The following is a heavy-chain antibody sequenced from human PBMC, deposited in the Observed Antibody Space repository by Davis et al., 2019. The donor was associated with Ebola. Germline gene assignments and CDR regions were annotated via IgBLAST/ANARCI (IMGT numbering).Heavy chain of an antibody. CDR3: ARQGCSSTSCYPQRGYYYYYGMDV. Sequence: GESLKISCKGSGYSFTSYWIGWVRQMPGKGLEWMGIIYPGDSDTRYSPSFQGQVTISADNSISTAYLQWSSLKASDTAMYYCARQGCSSTSCYPQRGYYYYYGMDVWGQGTTVTVSS. J-gene: IGHJ6*02. D-gene: IGHD2-2*01. V-gene: IGHV5-51*01. CDR2: IYPGDSDT. CDR1: GYSFTSYW.